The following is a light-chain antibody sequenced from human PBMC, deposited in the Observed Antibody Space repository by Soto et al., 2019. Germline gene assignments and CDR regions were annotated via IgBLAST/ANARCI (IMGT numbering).Light chain of an antibody. V-gene: IGLV2-18*01. Sequence: QSVLTQPPSVSGSPGQSVTISCTATTTDIDNYDSVSWYQQAPGTAPKLIIYDVHNRPSGAPDRFPGSPSGHPASLPLSGLQADDAPDSFSSLYSSNGSLIFGPGTKVTVL. CDR1: TTDIDNYDS. J-gene: IGLJ1*01. CDR2: DVH. CDR3: SLYSSNGSLI.